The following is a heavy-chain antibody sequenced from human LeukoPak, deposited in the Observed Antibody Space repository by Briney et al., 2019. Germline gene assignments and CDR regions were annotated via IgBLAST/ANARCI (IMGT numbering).Heavy chain of an antibody. V-gene: IGHV3-21*01. Sequence: GGSLRLSCEASGFTFGNYAMNWVRQAPGKGLEWVSSISSSSSYIYYVDSVKGRFTISRDNAKNSLYLQMNSLRAEDTAVYYCARGRGFTLIDYWGQGTLVTVSS. J-gene: IGHJ4*02. D-gene: IGHD5-12*01. CDR3: ARGRGFTLIDY. CDR2: ISSSSSYI. CDR1: GFTFGNYA.